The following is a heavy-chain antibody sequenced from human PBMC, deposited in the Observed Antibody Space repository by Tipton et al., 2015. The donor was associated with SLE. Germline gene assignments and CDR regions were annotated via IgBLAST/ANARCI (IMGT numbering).Heavy chain of an antibody. V-gene: IGHV4-38-2*02. CDR1: DYPISSGYY. J-gene: IGHJ3*01. Sequence: TLSLTCTVSDYPISSGYYWAWIRQPPGKGPEWIGSIYHSGSTFYDPSLNSRVSISVDTSKNQFSLTLTSVTAADTAIYYCARVYSGSYYKTFDFWGQGTLVTVSS. CDR2: IYHSGST. D-gene: IGHD1-26*01. CDR3: ARVYSGSYYKTFDF.